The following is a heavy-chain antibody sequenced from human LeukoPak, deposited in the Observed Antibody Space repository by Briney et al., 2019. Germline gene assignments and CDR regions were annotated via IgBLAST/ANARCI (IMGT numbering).Heavy chain of an antibody. J-gene: IGHJ4*02. Sequence: SETLSLTCAVYGGSFSGYYWSWIRQPPGKGLEWIGEINHSGSTNYNPSLKSRVTISRDSSKNQFSLKLNSVTAADTATYYCTRSAGWWSLDYWGQGALVTVSS. CDR2: INHSGST. CDR3: TRSAGWWSLDY. D-gene: IGHD2-8*02. CDR1: GGSFSGYY. V-gene: IGHV4-34*01.